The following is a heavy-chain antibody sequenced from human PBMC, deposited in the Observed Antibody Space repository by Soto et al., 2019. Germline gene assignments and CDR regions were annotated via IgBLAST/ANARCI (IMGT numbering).Heavy chain of an antibody. D-gene: IGHD6-13*01. CDR2: ISAYNGNT. J-gene: IGHJ6*02. CDR3: AREAYSSSWEYYYGMDV. Sequence: QVQLVQSGAEVKKPGASVKVSCKASGYTFTSYGISWVRQAPGQGLEWMGWISAYNGNTNYAQKLQGRVTMTTDTSTSTVYMELRSLRSDDTAVYYCAREAYSSSWEYYYGMDVWGQGTTVTVSS. CDR1: GYTFTSYG. V-gene: IGHV1-18*01.